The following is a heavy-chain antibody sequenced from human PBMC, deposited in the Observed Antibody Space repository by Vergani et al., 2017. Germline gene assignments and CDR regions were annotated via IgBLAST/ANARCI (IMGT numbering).Heavy chain of an antibody. D-gene: IGHD5-24*01. Sequence: QVQLVQSGAEVKKPGSSVKVSCKASGGTFSSYAISWVRQAPGQGLEWMGGIIPIFGIANYAQKFQGRVTITADKSTSTAYMELSSLRAEDTAVYYCARERRGDMDTIYNYYYGMDVWGQGTIVTVSS. CDR3: ARERRGDMDTIYNYYYGMDV. J-gene: IGHJ6*02. CDR2: IIPIFGIA. CDR1: GGTFSSYA. V-gene: IGHV1-69*17.